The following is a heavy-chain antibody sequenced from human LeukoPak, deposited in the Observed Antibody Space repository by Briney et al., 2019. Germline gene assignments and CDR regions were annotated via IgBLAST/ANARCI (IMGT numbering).Heavy chain of an antibody. J-gene: IGHJ5*02. CDR3: ARAYSSSWYFNWFDP. D-gene: IGHD6-13*01. CDR1: GGSFTGYY. V-gene: IGHV4-34*01. Sequence: SETLSLTCAVYGGSFTGYYWSWIRQPPGKGLEWIGEISHRGSTNYNPSLKSRVTISVDTSKNQFSLKLSSVTAADTAVYYCARAYSSSWYFNWFDPWGQGTLVTVSS. CDR2: ISHRGST.